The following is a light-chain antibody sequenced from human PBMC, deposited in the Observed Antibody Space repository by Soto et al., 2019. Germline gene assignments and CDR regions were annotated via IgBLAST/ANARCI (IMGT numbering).Light chain of an antibody. V-gene: IGKV3-11*01. J-gene: IGKJ2*01. CDR2: DPY. CDR1: QSVDRY. CDR3: QHRGKWPIS. Sequence: EVVLTQSPYTLSMYPGETATLSCRASQSVDRYVACYQHKVFQAPRLLIYDPYTRATVFGARVTGSGSAPDFSLTSTSLEPEHFGVYYCQHRGKWPISFG.